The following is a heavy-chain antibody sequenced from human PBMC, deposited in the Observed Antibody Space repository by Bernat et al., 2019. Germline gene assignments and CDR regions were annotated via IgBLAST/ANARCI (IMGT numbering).Heavy chain of an antibody. V-gene: IGHV4-39*01. D-gene: IGHD7-27*01. CDR2: IYYSGST. J-gene: IGHJ3*02. CDR1: GGSISSSSYY. CDR3: AQRAGDTGAFDI. Sequence: QVQLQESGPGLVKPSETLSLTCTVSGGSISSSSYYWGWIRQPPGKGLEWIGSIYYSGSTYYNPSLKSRVTISVDTSKNQFSLKLSSVTAADTAVYYCAQRAGDTGAFDIWGQGTMVTVSS.